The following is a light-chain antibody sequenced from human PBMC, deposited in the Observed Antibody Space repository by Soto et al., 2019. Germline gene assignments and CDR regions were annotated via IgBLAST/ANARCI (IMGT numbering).Light chain of an antibody. J-gene: IGLJ2*01. CDR3: TSYAGTNNWVV. V-gene: IGLV2-8*01. Sequence: QSALTQPPSASGSPGQSVTISWTGTSSDVGGYNYVSWYQHHPGKAPKLMIYDVTKRPSGVPARFSGSKSGNTASLTVSGLQAEDEADYYCTSYAGTNNWVVFGGGTQLTVL. CDR1: SSDVGGYNY. CDR2: DVT.